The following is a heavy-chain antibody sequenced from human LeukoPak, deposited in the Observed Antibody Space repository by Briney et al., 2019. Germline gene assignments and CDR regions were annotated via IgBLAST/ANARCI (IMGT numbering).Heavy chain of an antibody. Sequence: PGGSLRLSCAASGFTFSSYSMNWVRQAPGKGLEWVSYISSSSSTIYYADSVKGRFTISRDNSKNTLYLQMNSLRAEDTAVYYCARGRVAAADPLDYWGQGTLVTVSS. CDR1: GFTFSSYS. V-gene: IGHV3-48*01. CDR2: ISSSSSTI. D-gene: IGHD6-13*01. CDR3: ARGRVAAADPLDY. J-gene: IGHJ4*02.